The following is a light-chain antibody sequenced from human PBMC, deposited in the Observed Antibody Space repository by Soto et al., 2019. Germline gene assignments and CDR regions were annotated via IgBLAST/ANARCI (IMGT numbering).Light chain of an antibody. J-gene: IGLJ3*02. V-gene: IGLV1-47*01. Sequence: QSVLTQPPSASGTPGQRVTISCSGSSSNIGSNYVYWYQQLPGTSPKLLIYRNNQRPSGVPDRFSGSKSGTSASLAISGLRSEDEADYYGAAWDDSLSGPVFGGGPKLTV. CDR2: RNN. CDR1: SSNIGSNY. CDR3: AAWDDSLSGPV.